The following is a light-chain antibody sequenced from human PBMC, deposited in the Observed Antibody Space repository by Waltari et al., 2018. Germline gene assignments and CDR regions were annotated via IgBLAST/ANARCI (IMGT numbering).Light chain of an antibody. CDR1: SSHVGGYNY. V-gene: IGLV2-8*01. CDR3: SSYGGSNNLV. J-gene: IGLJ3*02. CDR2: EVR. Sequence: QSALTQPPSASGSPGQSVTISCTGPSSHVGGYNYVSWYQPHPGNAPKVMIYEVRNRPSGVPDRFSGSKSGNTASLTVSGVQAEDEADYYCSSYGGSNNLVFGGGTKLTVL.